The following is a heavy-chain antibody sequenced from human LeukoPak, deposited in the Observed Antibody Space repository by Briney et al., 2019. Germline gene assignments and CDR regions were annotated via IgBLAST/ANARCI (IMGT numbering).Heavy chain of an antibody. CDR2: IHSSGST. Sequence: SETLSLTCSVAGGSISNNYWSWIRQSPEKGLEWIGYIHSSGSTDYNPSFKSRVVVSVDTSKNQFSLKLYSVTAADTAVYYCARHGLKLVGASTIYFDNWGQGTLVTVSS. D-gene: IGHD1-26*01. V-gene: IGHV4-59*08. CDR3: ARHGLKLVGASTIYFDN. J-gene: IGHJ4*02. CDR1: GGSISNNY.